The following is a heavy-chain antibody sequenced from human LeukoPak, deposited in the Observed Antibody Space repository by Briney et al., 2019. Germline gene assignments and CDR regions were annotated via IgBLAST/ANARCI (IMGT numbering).Heavy chain of an antibody. V-gene: IGHV3-30*02. CDR2: IRYDGSNK. CDR1: GFTFSSYG. Sequence: PGGSPRLSCAASGFTFSSYGMHWVRQAPGKGLEWVAFIRYDGSNKYYADSVKGRFTISRDNSKNTLYLQMNSLRTEDTAVYYCAKDGYYDLDAFDIWGQGTVVTVSS. CDR3: AKDGYYDLDAFDI. D-gene: IGHD3-22*01. J-gene: IGHJ3*02.